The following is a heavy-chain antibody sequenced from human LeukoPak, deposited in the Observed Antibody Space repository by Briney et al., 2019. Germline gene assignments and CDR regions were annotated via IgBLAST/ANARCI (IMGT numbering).Heavy chain of an antibody. CDR2: LYSGGST. CDR3: ATSWILMVTGAFDI. J-gene: IGHJ3*02. V-gene: IGHV3-NL1*01. D-gene: IGHD5-18*01. Sequence: GGSLRLSCAASGFTFRNYGMHWVRQAPGKGLEWVSVLYSGGSTYYADSVKGRFTISRDNSKNTLYLQMNSLRAEDTAVYYCATSWILMVTGAFDIWGQGTMVTVSS. CDR1: GFTFRNYG.